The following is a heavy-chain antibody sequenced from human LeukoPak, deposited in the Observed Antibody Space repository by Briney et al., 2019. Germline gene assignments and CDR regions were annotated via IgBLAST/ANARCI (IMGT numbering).Heavy chain of an antibody. CDR1: GGSITNYY. CDR3: ANSKYSYGFDY. J-gene: IGHJ4*02. CDR2: IYYSGVT. Sequence: SETLSLTCTVSGGSITNYYWSWIRQSPGKGLEWIGYIYYSGVTNYNPSLKSRVTISIETSKIQLSLRLSSVTAADTAVYYCANSKYSYGFDYWGQGTLVTVSS. D-gene: IGHD5-18*01. V-gene: IGHV4-59*01.